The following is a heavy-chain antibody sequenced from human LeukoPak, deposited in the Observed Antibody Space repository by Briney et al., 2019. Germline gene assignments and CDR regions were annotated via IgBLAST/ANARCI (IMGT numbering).Heavy chain of an antibody. Sequence: GGSLRLSCAASGFTFSDSYMTWIRQAPGKGLEWVSYISNSGSSIYYADSVKGRFTISRDNSKNTLNLQMNSLRAEDTAVYYCAKDPTHYRVWDYYETIGLSYWGQGTLVTVSS. CDR3: AKDPTHYRVWDYYETIGLSY. D-gene: IGHD3-22*01. V-gene: IGHV3-11*04. CDR2: ISNSGSSI. CDR1: GFTFSDSY. J-gene: IGHJ4*02.